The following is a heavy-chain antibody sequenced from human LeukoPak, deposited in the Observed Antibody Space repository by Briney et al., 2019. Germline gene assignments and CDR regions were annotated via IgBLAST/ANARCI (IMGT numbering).Heavy chain of an antibody. CDR3: ARSYSSSTCDFDY. V-gene: IGHV3-48*02. CDR2: IRSSSSTI. J-gene: IGHJ4*02. CDR1: GFTFSSYS. Sequence: GGSLRLSCAASGFTFSSYSMNWVRQAPGKGLEWVSYIRSSSSTIYYADSVKGRFTISRDNAKNSLYLQMNSLRDEDTAVYYCARSYSSSTCDFDYWGQGTLVTVSS. D-gene: IGHD6-13*01.